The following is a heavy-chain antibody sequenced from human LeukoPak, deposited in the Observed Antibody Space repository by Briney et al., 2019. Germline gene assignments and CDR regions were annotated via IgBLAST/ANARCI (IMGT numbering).Heavy chain of an antibody. CDR3: ARVSGIAARGDLRNDY. V-gene: IGHV3-74*01. CDR2: TNSDGSDT. CDR1: GFTFRSSW. Sequence: GWSLRLSCAASGFTFRSSWMHWVRQAPGKGLVWVSRTNSDGSDTRYADSVKGRFTISRDNAKNTLYLQMNSLRAEDTAGYYCARVSGIAARGDLRNDYWGQGTLVTVSS. J-gene: IGHJ4*02. D-gene: IGHD6-6*01.